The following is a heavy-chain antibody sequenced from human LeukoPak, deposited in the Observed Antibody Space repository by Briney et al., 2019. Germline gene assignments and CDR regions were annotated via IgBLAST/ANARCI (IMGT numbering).Heavy chain of an antibody. CDR3: ARDGCSGGSCYSAYYYYYYMDV. CDR1: GFTFSSYS. CDR2: ISSSSSTI. D-gene: IGHD2-15*01. Sequence: GGSLRLSCAASGFTFSSYSMNWVRQAPGKGLEWVSYISSSSSTIYYADSVKGRFTISRDNAKNSLYLQMNSLRAADKAVYYCARDGCSGGSCYSAYYYYYYMDVWGKGTTVTVSS. J-gene: IGHJ6*03. V-gene: IGHV3-48*01.